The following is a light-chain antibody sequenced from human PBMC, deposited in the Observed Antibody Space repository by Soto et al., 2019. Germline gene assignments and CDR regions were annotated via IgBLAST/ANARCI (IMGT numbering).Light chain of an antibody. CDR3: CSYAGDSWV. CDR2: DVY. J-gene: IGLJ3*02. Sequence: QSALTQPRSVSGSPGQSGTISCTGTNSDVGGYDYVSWYQQHPGKAPKLIVYDVYKRPTGVPDRISGSKSGNTASLTISGLQAEDEADYYCCSYAGDSWVFGGGTKVTVL. V-gene: IGLV2-11*01. CDR1: NSDVGGYDY.